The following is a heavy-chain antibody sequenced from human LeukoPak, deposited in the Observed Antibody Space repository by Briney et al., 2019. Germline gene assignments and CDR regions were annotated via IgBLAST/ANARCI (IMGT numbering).Heavy chain of an antibody. CDR3: ARATSANEYSYGFHFDY. D-gene: IGHD5-18*01. V-gene: IGHV1-69*01. CDR2: IIPSFGTV. J-gene: IGHJ4*02. Sequence: SVKVSCKASGTTFRSYAINWVRQAPGQGLEWMGEIIPSFGTVKYAQKFQGRVTMTADESTSTAYMDLNYLRSDDTAVYFCARATSANEYSYGFHFDYWGQGTLVTVSS. CDR1: GTTFRSYA.